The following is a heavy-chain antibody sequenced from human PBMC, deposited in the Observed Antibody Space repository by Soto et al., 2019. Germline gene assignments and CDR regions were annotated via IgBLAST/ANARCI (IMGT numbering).Heavy chain of an antibody. Sequence: SETLSLTCSVSGGSISDYYWSWIRQSPGKGLEWIGYIYYTGSTSYNPSLMSRVTISVDTSKNQFSLKLSSVTAADTAVYYCARHRPGPYDYWGQGTLVTVSS. J-gene: IGHJ4*02. D-gene: IGHD2-8*02. V-gene: IGHV4-59*08. CDR3: ARHRPGPYDY. CDR2: IYYTGST. CDR1: GGSISDYY.